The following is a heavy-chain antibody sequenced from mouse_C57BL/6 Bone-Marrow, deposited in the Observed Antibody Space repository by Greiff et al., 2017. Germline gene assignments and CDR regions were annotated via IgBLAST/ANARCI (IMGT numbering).Heavy chain of an antibody. CDR3: ARYDLSYCYVSSWAY. J-gene: IGHJ2*01. CDR2: IDPSDSYT. V-gene: IGHV1-50*01. D-gene: IGHD1-1*01. Sequence: QVQLQQSGAELVKPGASVKLSCTASGYTFTSYWMQWVKQRPGQGLEWIGEIDPSDSYTNYNQKFKGKATLTVDTSSSTSYMQLSSLTSEDSAVYNWARYDLSYCYVSSWAYCGQGTTLTVTA. CDR1: GYTFTSYW.